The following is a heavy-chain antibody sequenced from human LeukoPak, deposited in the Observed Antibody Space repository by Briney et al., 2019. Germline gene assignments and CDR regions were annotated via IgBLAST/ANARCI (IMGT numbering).Heavy chain of an antibody. CDR3: ARRSAWGLGTFDI. CDR2: MVHTGST. V-gene: IGHV4-30-2*01. J-gene: IGHJ3*02. CDR1: GGSISSGGYS. Sequence: TLSLTCAVSGGSISSGGYSWSWIRQPPGKGLEWITYMVHTGSTYDNPSLSSRVTISVDRSKNQCSLKLSSVTAADTAVYYCARRSAWGLGTFDIWGQGTMVAVCS. D-gene: IGHD3-16*01.